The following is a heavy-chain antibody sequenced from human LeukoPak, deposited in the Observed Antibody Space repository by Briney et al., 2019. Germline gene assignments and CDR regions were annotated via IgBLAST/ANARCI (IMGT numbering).Heavy chain of an antibody. D-gene: IGHD2-2*01. CDR1: GYSISSGYY. J-gene: IGHJ4*02. V-gene: IGHV4-38-2*02. CDR2: IYHSGST. CDR3: ARGGYQLLDY. Sequence: SETLSLTCTVSGYSISSGYYWGWIRQPPGKGLEWIGSIYHSGSTYYNPSLKSRVTISVDTSKNQFSLKLSSVTAADTAVYYCARGGYQLLDYWGQGTLVTVSS.